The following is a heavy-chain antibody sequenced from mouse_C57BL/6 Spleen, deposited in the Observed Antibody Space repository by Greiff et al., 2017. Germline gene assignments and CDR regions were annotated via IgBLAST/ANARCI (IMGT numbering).Heavy chain of an antibody. CDR2: ISSGSSTI. J-gene: IGHJ4*01. V-gene: IGHV5-17*01. CDR3: ARSNYYGSSPYAMDY. D-gene: IGHD1-1*01. Sequence: EVHLVESGGGLVKPGGSLKLSCAASGFTFSDYGMHWVRQAPEKGLEWVAYISSGSSTIYYADTVKGRFTISRDNAKNTLFLQMTSLRSEDTAMYYCARSNYYGSSPYAMDYWGQGTSVTVSS. CDR1: GFTFSDYG.